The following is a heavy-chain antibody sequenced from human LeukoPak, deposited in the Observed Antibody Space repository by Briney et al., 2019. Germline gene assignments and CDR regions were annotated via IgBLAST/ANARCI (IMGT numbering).Heavy chain of an antibody. CDR2: IDPNSGDT. V-gene: IGHV1-2*06. CDR3: GRGIQSFDP. Sequence: GESLKISCKGAGYSFISYWIGWVRQAPGQGLEWMGRIDPNSGDTKYAQKFQDRVTMTRDTSMNTAYMEISSLRYDDTAVYYCGRGIQSFDPWGQGTLVTVSS. J-gene: IGHJ5*02. CDR1: GYSFISYW.